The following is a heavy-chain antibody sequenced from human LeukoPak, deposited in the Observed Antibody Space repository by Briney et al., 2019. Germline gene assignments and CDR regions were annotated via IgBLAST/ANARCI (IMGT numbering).Heavy chain of an antibody. J-gene: IGHJ6*02. CDR2: IIPIFGTA. CDR1: GGTFSSYA. D-gene: IGHD3-22*01. V-gene: IGHV1-69*13. Sequence: SVKVSCKASGGTFSSYAISWVRQAPGQGLEWMGGIIPIFGTANYAQKFQGRVTITADESTSTAYMELSSLRSEDPAVYYCARSRDSSGYYYYYYGMDVWGQGTTVTVSS. CDR3: ARSRDSSGYYYYYYGMDV.